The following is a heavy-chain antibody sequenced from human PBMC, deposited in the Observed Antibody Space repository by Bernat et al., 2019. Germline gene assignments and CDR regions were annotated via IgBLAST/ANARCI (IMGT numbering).Heavy chain of an antibody. J-gene: IGHJ4*02. CDR2: ISSSSAYT. Sequence: VQLVESGGGLVKPGGSLRLSCTASGFTFSDYYMTWIRQAPGKGLEYVSYISSSSAYTNYADSVKGRFTISRDNAKNSLFLQMSSLRAEDTAVYYCARDDYSNSLGDYWGQGTLVTVSS. CDR1: GFTFSDYY. CDR3: ARDDYSNSLGDY. V-gene: IGHV3-11*05. D-gene: IGHD4-11*01.